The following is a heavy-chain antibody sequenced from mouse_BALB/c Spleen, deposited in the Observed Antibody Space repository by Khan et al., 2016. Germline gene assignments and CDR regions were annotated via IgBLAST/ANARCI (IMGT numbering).Heavy chain of an antibody. D-gene: IGHD2-3*01. CDR2: IIYSGST. V-gene: IGHV3-2*02. CDR1: GYSITSDYA. CDR3: ASDGPNYAMDY. J-gene: IGHJ4*01. Sequence: EVQLQESGPGLMKPSQSLSLTCTVTGYSITSDYAWNWIRQFPGNKLEWMGYIIYSGSTTYTPSLKSRISITRDTSKNQFFLQLNSVTIEDTATYYCASDGPNYAMDYWGHGTSVTVSS.